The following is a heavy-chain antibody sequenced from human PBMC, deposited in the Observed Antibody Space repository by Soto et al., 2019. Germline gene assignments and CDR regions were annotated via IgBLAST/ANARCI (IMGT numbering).Heavy chain of an antibody. J-gene: IGHJ4*02. D-gene: IGHD5-12*01. Sequence: ASVKVSCKASGYTFTSYYMHWVRQAPGQGLEWMGIINPSGGSTSYAQKFQGRVTMTRDTSTSTVYMELSSLRSEDTAVYYCARGLYSGYDKIAGGKNPLLDYWGQGTLVTVSS. CDR3: ARGLYSGYDKIAGGKNPLLDY. CDR1: GYTFTSYY. V-gene: IGHV1-46*01. CDR2: INPSGGST.